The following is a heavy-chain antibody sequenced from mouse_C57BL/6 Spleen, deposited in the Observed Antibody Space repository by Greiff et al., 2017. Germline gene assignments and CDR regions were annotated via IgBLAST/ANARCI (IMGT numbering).Heavy chain of an antibody. CDR3: ARLSGNYDYYAMDY. D-gene: IGHD2-1*01. CDR1: GFTFSSYG. V-gene: IGHV5-6*01. CDR2: ISSGGSYT. Sequence: EVHLVESGGDLVKPGGSLKLSCAASGFTFSSYGMSWVRQTPDKRLEWVATISSGGSYTYYPDSVKGRFTISRDNAKNTLYLQMSSLKSEDTAMYYCARLSGNYDYYAMDYLGQGTSVTVSS. J-gene: IGHJ4*01.